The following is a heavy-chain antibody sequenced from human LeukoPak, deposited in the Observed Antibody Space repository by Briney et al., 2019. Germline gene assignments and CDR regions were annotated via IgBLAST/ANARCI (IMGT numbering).Heavy chain of an antibody. V-gene: IGHV3-30*18. CDR3: AKPLWDGYASFDY. CDR1: EFTFSSYG. CDR2: ISYDGSNQ. Sequence: GGSLRLSCAASEFTFSSYGMHWVRQAPGKGLEWVAVISYDGSNQYYADSVKGRFTFSRDNSKNTLYLQMNSLRAEDTAVYYCAKPLWDGYASFDYWGQGTLVTVSS. J-gene: IGHJ4*02. D-gene: IGHD5-24*01.